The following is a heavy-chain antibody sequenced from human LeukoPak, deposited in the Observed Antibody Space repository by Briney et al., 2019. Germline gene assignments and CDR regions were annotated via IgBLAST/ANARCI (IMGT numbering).Heavy chain of an antibody. CDR3: ARQRYRSGGTCYPDY. CDR2: IYPGDSDT. CDR1: GYSFTTYW. V-gene: IGHV5-51*01. Sequence: GEPLKISCKGSGYSFTTYWIGWVRQMPGKGLEWMGIIYPGDSDTRYFPSFQGQVTISADKSISTAYLHWSSLKASDTAIYYCARQRYRSGGTCYPDYWGQGTLITVSS. D-gene: IGHD2-15*01. J-gene: IGHJ4*02.